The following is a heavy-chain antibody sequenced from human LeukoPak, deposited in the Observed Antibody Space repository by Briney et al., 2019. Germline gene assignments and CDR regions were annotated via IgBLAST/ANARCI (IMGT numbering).Heavy chain of an antibody. Sequence: SETLSLTCAVYGGSFSGYYWSWIRQPPGKGLEWIGEINLSGSTNYNPSLKSRVTISVDTSKNQSSLKLSSVTAADTAVYYCARVTPYYYGSGSSKGFDYWGQGTLVTVSS. J-gene: IGHJ4*02. D-gene: IGHD3-10*01. CDR1: GGSFSGYY. CDR3: ARVTPYYYGSGSSKGFDY. CDR2: INLSGST. V-gene: IGHV4-34*01.